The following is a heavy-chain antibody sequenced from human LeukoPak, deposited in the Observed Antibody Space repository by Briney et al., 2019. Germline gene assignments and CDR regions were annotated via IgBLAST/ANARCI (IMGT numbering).Heavy chain of an antibody. CDR1: GGSFSGYY. D-gene: IGHD6-6*01. CDR3: AGIAARPGVFDY. CDR2: INHSGST. J-gene: IGHJ4*02. V-gene: IGHV4-34*01. Sequence: SETLSLTCAVYGGSFSGYYWSWIRQPPGKGLEWIGEINHSGSTNYNPSLKSRVTISVDTSKNQFSLKLSSVTAADTAVYYCAGIAARPGVFDYWGQGTLVAVSS.